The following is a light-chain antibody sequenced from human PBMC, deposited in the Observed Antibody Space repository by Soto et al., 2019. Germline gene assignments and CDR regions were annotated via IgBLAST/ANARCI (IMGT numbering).Light chain of an antibody. V-gene: IGLV2-8*01. CDR2: EVS. CDR3: SSYEGSNNPVV. CDR1: SSDVGGYNY. Sequence: QSVLTQPPSASGAPGQSVTISCTGTSSDVGGYNYVSWYQQHPGKAPKLMIYEVSKRPSGVPDRFSGSKSGNTASLTVSGLQAEDEADYYCSSYEGSNNPVVFGGGIELAGL. J-gene: IGLJ2*01.